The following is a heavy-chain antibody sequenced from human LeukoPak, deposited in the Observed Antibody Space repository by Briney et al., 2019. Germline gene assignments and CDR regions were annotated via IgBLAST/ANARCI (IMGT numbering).Heavy chain of an antibody. CDR2: IWYDGSNK. J-gene: IGHJ6*02. Sequence: HAGGSLRLSCAASGFTFSSYGMHWVRQAPGKGLEWVAVIWYDGSNKYYADSVKGRFTISRDNSKNTLYLQMNSLRAEDTAVYYCARAPYGSGSRYYYYGMDVWGQGTTVTVSS. CDR1: GFTFSSYG. V-gene: IGHV3-33*01. CDR3: ARAPYGSGSRYYYYGMDV. D-gene: IGHD3-10*01.